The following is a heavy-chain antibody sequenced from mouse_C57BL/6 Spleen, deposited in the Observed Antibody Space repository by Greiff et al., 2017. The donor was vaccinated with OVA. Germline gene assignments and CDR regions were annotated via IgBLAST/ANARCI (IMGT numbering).Heavy chain of an antibody. V-gene: IGHV1-66*01. Sequence: ESGPELVKPGASVKISCKASGYSFTSYYIHWVKQRPGQGLEWIGWIYPGSGNTKYNEKFKGKATLTADTSSSTAYMQLSSLTSEDSAVYYCARGNGYYAWFAYWGQGTLVTVSA. CDR3: ARGNGYYAWFAY. D-gene: IGHD2-3*01. CDR2: IYPGSGNT. J-gene: IGHJ3*01. CDR1: GYSFTSYY.